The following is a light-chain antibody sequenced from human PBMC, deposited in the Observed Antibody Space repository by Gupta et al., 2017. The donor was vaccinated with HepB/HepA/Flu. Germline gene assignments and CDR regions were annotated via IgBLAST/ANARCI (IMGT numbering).Light chain of an antibody. V-gene: IGLV1-44*01. J-gene: IGLJ2*01. CDR1: SSNIGSNG. Sequence: QSVLTQPPSASGTPGQRVTISCFGSSSNIGSNGVNWYQQLPGTAPKVLIYNNDQRPSGVPDRFSGSKSDPSASLVISGRQSDDEADYYCATWDASMTALFGGGTKLTVL. CDR3: ATWDASMTAL. CDR2: NND.